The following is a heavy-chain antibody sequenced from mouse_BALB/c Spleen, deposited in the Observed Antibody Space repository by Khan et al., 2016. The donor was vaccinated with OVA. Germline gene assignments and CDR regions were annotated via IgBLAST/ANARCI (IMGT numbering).Heavy chain of an antibody. Sequence: QVQLKQSGSDLVRPGASVKLSCKASGYTFTNYWINWVKQRPGQGLKWIGNIYPSDSYTNYNQKFKDKAILTVDKFSRTAYMQISSPTSEDSAVSYCTRGPPGTFDFWVRGTPLTFSS. CDR2: IYPSDSYT. V-gene: IGHV1-69*02. CDR3: TRGPPGTFDF. CDR1: GYTFTNYW. J-gene: IGHJ2*01.